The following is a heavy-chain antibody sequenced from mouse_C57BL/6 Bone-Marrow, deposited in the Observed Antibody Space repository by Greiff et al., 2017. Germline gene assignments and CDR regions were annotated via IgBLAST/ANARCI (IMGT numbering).Heavy chain of an antibody. CDR2: INPCSGYT. V-gene: IGHV1-7*01. D-gene: IGHD1-1*01. J-gene: IGHJ4*01. CDR1: GYTFTSYW. CDR3: ARSYYYGSSHDYYAMDY. Sequence: VQLQQSGAELAKPGASVKLSCKASGYTFTSYWMHWVKQRPVQGLEWIGYINPCSGYTKYNQKFKDKATLTEDKSSSTAYMQLSSLTYEGSAVYYCARSYYYGSSHDYYAMDYWGQGTSVTVSS.